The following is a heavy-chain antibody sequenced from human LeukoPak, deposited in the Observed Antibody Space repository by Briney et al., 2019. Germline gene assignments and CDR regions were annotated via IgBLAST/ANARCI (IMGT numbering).Heavy chain of an antibody. CDR2: INPNSGGT. V-gene: IGHV1-2*02. CDR1: GYTFTGYY. CDR3: AKGGHIVVVTAKELFDY. J-gene: IGHJ4*02. Sequence: ASVKVSCKASGYTFTGYYMHWVRQAPGQGLEWMGWINPNSGGTNYAQKFQGRVTMTRDTSISTAYMELSRLRSDDTAVYYCAKGGHIVVVTAKELFDYWGQGTLVTVSS. D-gene: IGHD2-21*02.